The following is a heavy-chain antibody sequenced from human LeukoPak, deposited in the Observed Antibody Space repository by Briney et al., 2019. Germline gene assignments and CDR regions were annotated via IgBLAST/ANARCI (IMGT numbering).Heavy chain of an antibody. CDR1: GFDLSTYE. CDR3: ARGDPHADL. J-gene: IGHJ5*02. Sequence: GGSLRLSRAASGFDLSTYEMNWVRQAPGKGLEWIADITISGHTKNYADSVKGRFTISRDNARTSLYLQMNSLRVEDTGVYYCARGDPHADLWGQGTLVTVSS. V-gene: IGHV3-48*03. CDR2: ITISGHTK.